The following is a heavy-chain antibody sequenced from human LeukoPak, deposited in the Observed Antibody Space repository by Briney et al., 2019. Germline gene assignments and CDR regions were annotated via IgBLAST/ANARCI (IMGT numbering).Heavy chain of an antibody. CDR2: ISAYNGNT. CDR3: ARKETVTTAPYYYYGMAV. D-gene: IGHD4-11*01. J-gene: IGHJ6*02. CDR1: GYTFTSYG. V-gene: IGHV1-18*01. Sequence: ASVKVSCKASGYTFTSYGISWVRQAPGQGLEWMGWISAYNGNTNYAQKLQGRVTMTTDTSTSTAYMELRSLRSNDTAVYYCARKETVTTAPYYYYGMAVWGQGTTVTVSS.